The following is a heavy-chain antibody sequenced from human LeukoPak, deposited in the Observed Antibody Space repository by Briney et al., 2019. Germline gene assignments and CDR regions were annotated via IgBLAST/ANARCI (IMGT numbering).Heavy chain of an antibody. V-gene: IGHV3-23*01. D-gene: IGHD5-18*01. Sequence: GGSLRLSCVASGFTYKSHAMSWVRQAPGKGLEWVSGISANGATIYYTDSVRGRFTISRDNSKNTVYLQMSSLSAEDTAIYYCAKDQGFSYYYLDYWGQGILVTVSS. J-gene: IGHJ4*02. CDR1: GFTYKSHA. CDR3: AKDQGFSYYYLDY. CDR2: ISANGATI.